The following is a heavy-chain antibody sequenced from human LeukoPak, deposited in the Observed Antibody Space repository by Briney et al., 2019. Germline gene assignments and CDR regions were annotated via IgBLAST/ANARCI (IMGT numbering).Heavy chain of an antibody. CDR2: ISGSSGTI. J-gene: IGHJ6*03. CDR1: GFTFSSYS. CDR3: ARRSEFGVLYYMDV. Sequence: TGGSLRLSCAASGFTFSSYSMNWVRQAPGKGREWVSYISGSSGTIYYADAVKGRFTIYRDNAKNSLYLQMNSLRAEGTAVYYCARRSEFGVLYYMDVWGKGTTVTVSS. V-gene: IGHV3-48*01. D-gene: IGHD3-16*01.